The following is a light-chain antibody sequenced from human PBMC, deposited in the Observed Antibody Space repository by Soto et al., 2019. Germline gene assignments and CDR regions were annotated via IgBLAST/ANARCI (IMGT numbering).Light chain of an antibody. Sequence: EIVLTQSPGTLSLSPGKRATLSCRASQSVSSSYLAWYQQKPGQAPRLLIYGASSRATGIPDRFSGSGSGTDFTLTISRLEPGDFAVYYCQQYETFGQGTKVDIK. CDR1: QSVSSSY. CDR2: GAS. V-gene: IGKV3-20*01. CDR3: QQYET. J-gene: IGKJ1*01.